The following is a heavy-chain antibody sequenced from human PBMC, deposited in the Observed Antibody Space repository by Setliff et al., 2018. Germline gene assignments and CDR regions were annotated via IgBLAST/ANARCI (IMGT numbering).Heavy chain of an antibody. CDR2: ISSSGST. D-gene: IGHD2-15*01. CDR1: TFPFSNYG. J-gene: IGHJ4*01. V-gene: IGHV3-23*01. Sequence: PGGSLRLSCAASTFPFSNYGVTWVRQAPGKGLEWVSYISSSGSTYYADSVKGRFTISRDNPKNTLYLQMSSLRAEDTAMYYCASGQGYLIDYWGQGILVTVSS. CDR3: ASGQGYLIDY.